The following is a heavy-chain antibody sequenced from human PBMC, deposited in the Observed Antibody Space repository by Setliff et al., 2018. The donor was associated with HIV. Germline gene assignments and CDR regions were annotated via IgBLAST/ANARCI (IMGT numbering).Heavy chain of an antibody. CDR2: ISYSGSP. D-gene: IGHD3-22*01. V-gene: IGHV4-59*08. CDR3: ARQPHDFDSSGYYGDAFDI. Sequence: KPSETLSLTCTVSGGSISSHYWSWIRQPPGKGLEWIGFISYSGSPDSNPSLKSRVTISVDTSKNQFSLKLRSVTASDTAVYYCARQPHDFDSSGYYGDAFDIWGQGTMVTVSS. CDR1: GGSISSHY. J-gene: IGHJ3*02.